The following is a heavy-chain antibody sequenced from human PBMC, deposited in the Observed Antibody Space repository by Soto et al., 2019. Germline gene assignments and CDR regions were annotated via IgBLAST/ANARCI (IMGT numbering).Heavy chain of an antibody. V-gene: IGHV3-30-3*01. Sequence: QVQLVQSGGGVVQTGNSLRLSCTVSGLTFSSSSVHWVRQAPGKGLEWVAVISENGDRQYSTDSVRGRFLVSRDTFNNTIYLQMNSLRPEDTGEYFCARRLAPSVSALGYLGQGALVTVSS. J-gene: IGHJ4*02. CDR3: ARRLAPSVSALGY. CDR2: ISENGDRQ. D-gene: IGHD1-26*01. CDR1: GLTFSSSS.